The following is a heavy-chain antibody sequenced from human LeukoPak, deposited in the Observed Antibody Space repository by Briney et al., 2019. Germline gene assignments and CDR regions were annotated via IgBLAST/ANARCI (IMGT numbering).Heavy chain of an antibody. Sequence: SETLSLTCAVYGGSFSVYYWSWIRQPPGKGLEWIGEINHSGSTNYNPSLKSRVTISVDTSKNQFSLKLSSVTAADTAVYYCARGCSSTSRYAYWGQGTLVTVSS. J-gene: IGHJ4*02. V-gene: IGHV4-34*01. CDR2: INHSGST. CDR1: GGSFSVYY. CDR3: ARGCSSTSRYAY. D-gene: IGHD2-2*01.